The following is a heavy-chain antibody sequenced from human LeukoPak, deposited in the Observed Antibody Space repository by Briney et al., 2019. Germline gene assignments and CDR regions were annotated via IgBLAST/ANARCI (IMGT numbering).Heavy chain of an antibody. V-gene: IGHV4-59*01. CDR1: GGSTTTYY. CDR3: ARGVGAVYWYFDL. D-gene: IGHD1-26*01. J-gene: IGHJ2*01. CDR2: IYSSGTT. Sequence: SETLSLTCTVSGGSTTTYYWSWVRQSPERGLEWIGYIYSSGTTNYSPSLKSRVTISIDTSKNQFFLKLNSVTSADTAVYYCARGVGAVYWYFDLWGRGTLVTVSS.